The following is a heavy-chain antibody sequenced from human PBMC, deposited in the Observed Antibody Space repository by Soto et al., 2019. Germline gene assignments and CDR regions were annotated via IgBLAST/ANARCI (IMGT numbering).Heavy chain of an antibody. Sequence: GGSLRLSCAASGFTFSDYYMSWIRQAPGKGLEWVSYISSSSSYTNYADSVKGRFTISRDNAKNSLYLQMNSLRAEDTAVYYCARDGQPHYYDSSGYYYDYWGQGTLVTVSS. CDR1: GFTFSDYY. D-gene: IGHD3-22*01. J-gene: IGHJ4*02. V-gene: IGHV3-11*06. CDR2: ISSSSSYT. CDR3: ARDGQPHYYDSSGYYYDY.